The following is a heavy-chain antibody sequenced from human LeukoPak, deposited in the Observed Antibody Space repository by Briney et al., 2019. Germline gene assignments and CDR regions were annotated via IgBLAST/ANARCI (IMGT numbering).Heavy chain of an antibody. J-gene: IGHJ3*02. D-gene: IGHD3-22*01. CDR3: ARSQYYYDSSVPVDAFDI. CDR1: GGSISSYY. V-gene: IGHV4-59*08. Sequence: SETLSLTCTVSGGSISSYYWSWIRQPPGKGLEWIGSIYHSGSTYYNPSLKSRVTISVDTSKNQFSLKLSSVTAADTAVYYCARSQYYYDSSVPVDAFDIWGQGTMVTASS. CDR2: IYHSGST.